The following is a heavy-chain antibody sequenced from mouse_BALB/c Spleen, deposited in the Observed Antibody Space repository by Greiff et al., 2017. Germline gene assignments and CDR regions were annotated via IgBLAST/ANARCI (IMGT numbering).Heavy chain of an antibody. V-gene: IGHV3-2*02. CDR3: ASPDPWFAY. Sequence: EVQLQESGPGLVKPSQSLSLTCTVTGYSITSDYAWNWIRQFPGNKLEWMGYISYSGSTSYNPSLKSRISITRDTSKNQFFLQLNSVTTEDTATYYCASPDPWFAYWGQGTLVTVSA. J-gene: IGHJ3*01. CDR2: ISYSGST. CDR1: GYSITSDYA.